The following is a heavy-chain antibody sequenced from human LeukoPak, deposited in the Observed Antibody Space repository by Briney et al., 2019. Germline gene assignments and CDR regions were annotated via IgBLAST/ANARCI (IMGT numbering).Heavy chain of an antibody. V-gene: IGHV4-59*01. Sequence: PSETLSLTCTVPGGSISSYFWNWIRQPPGKGLEWIGSIYDSGSTNYNPSLKSRVTMSVDMSNNQFSLKLGSVTAADTAVYYCARESAYLQGWRVGDWFDPWGQGTLVTVSS. D-gene: IGHD1-26*01. CDR3: ARESAYLQGWRVGDWFDP. CDR2: IYDSGST. J-gene: IGHJ5*02. CDR1: GGSISSYF.